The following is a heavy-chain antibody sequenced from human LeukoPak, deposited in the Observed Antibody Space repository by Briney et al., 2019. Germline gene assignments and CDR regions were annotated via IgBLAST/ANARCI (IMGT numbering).Heavy chain of an antibody. V-gene: IGHV3-30*18. CDR3: AKGSHYYDSGGYYIEY. Sequence: PGRSLRLSCAASGFTFSGYGMHWVRQAPGKGLEWVAVISYDGSNQYYAVSVKGRFTISRDNSKNTLYLQMNSLRPDDTAVYFCAKGSHYYDSGGYYIEYWGQGTLVAVSS. CDR2: ISYDGSNQ. J-gene: IGHJ4*02. CDR1: GFTFSGYG. D-gene: IGHD3-22*01.